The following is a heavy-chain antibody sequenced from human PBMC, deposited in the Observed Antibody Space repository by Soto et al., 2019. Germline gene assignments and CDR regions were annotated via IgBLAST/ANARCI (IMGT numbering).Heavy chain of an antibody. D-gene: IGHD3-16*01. J-gene: IGHJ4*02. CDR1: GFTFGTYW. CDR2: ISSDGSST. Sequence: EVQLVESGGGLVQPGGSLRLSCAVSGFTFGTYWIHWVRQAPGKRLVWVSRISSDGSSTTYADSVKGRFTISRDNAKNTLYLQMNSLRAEDTAVYYCALGLGYLFDYWGQETLVTVAS. CDR3: ALGLGYLFDY. V-gene: IGHV3-74*01.